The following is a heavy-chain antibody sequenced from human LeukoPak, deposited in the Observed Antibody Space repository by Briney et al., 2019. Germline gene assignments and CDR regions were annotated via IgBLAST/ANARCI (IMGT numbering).Heavy chain of an antibody. Sequence: SETLSLTCTVSGDSVTSRGYSWTWIRQPPGKGLEWIGYISYSGSTNYNPSLKSRVTISVDTSKNQFSLKLSSVTAADTAVYYCARQGIPYYYYGMDVWGQGTTVTVSS. V-gene: IGHV4-61*08. D-gene: IGHD6-13*01. J-gene: IGHJ6*02. CDR1: GDSVTSRGYS. CDR3: ARQGIPYYYYGMDV. CDR2: ISYSGST.